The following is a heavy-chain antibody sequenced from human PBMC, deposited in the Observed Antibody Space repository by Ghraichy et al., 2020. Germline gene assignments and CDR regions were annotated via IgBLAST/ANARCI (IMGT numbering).Heavy chain of an antibody. D-gene: IGHD3-3*01. Sequence: SETLSLTCTVSGGSINSGYYSWTWIRQPPGKGLEWIGYIYYTGSAFYNPSLKSRVAISLDRFYNNRFSLKLSSVTAADTAVYYCAVLASNGVDVWGQGTTVTVSS. CDR1: GGSINSGYYS. CDR2: IYYTGSA. V-gene: IGHV4-30-2*01. CDR3: AVLASNGVDV. J-gene: IGHJ6*02.